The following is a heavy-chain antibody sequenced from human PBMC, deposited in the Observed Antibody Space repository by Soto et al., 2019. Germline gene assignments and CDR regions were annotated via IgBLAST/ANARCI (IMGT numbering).Heavy chain of an antibody. J-gene: IGHJ4*02. D-gene: IGHD3-22*01. Sequence: GESLKISCKGSGYSFAGYWITWVRQKPGKGLAWMGRIDPSDSQTYYSPSFRGHVTISVTKSITTVFLQWSSLGASDTAMYYCARQIYDSDTGPNFQYYFDSWGQGTPVTVSS. CDR1: GYSFAGYW. CDR2: IDPSDSQT. V-gene: IGHV5-10-1*01. CDR3: ARQIYDSDTGPNFQYYFDS.